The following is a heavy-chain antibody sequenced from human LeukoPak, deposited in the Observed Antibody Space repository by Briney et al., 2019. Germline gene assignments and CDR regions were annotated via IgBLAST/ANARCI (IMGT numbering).Heavy chain of an antibody. Sequence: PGGSLRLSCAASEFTVSSNYMSWVRQAPGKGLEWASVIHSGGSTYYANSVKGRFTISRDNSKNMLHLQMNSLRAEDTAVYYCARSSRGYSYGYFDYWGQGTLVTVSS. CDR1: EFTVSSNY. V-gene: IGHV3-66*02. CDR3: ARSSRGYSYGYFDY. J-gene: IGHJ4*02. CDR2: IHSGGST. D-gene: IGHD5-18*01.